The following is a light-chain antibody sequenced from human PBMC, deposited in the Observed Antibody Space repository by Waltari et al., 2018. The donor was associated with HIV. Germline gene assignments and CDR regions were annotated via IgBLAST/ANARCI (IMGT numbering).Light chain of an antibody. J-gene: IGLJ2*01. Sequence: YGLTQAPSVSVSPGQTAYISCSGDALGDKYASWYQHKPGQSPVLVIYQDNKRPSGIPERFSGSNSGNTATLTISGTQAMDEADYYCQAWDKTVVFGGGTKLTV. CDR1: ALGDKY. V-gene: IGLV3-1*01. CDR3: QAWDKTVV. CDR2: QDN.